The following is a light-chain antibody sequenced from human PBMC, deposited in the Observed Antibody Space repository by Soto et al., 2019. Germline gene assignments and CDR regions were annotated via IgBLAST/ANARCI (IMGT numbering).Light chain of an antibody. CDR3: QQRGNWPLT. V-gene: IGKV3-11*01. CDR2: DAS. J-gene: IGKJ4*01. CDR1: QDIGTY. Sequence: ETVLTQSPVTLSLSPGDRATLSCRASQDIGTYLIWYQQRVGQAPRLLLSDASSRAAGVPARFSGSGSGTEFTLTISSLEPEDFGIYYCQQRGNWPLTFGGGTKVEI.